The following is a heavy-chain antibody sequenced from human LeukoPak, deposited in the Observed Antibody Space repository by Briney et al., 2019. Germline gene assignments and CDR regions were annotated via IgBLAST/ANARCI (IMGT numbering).Heavy chain of an antibody. V-gene: IGHV3-30*09. CDR2: APHDGSNN. CDR1: GFSFSDYP. Sequence: GGSLRLSCEASGFSFSDYPMHWVRQAPGKGLEWVAVAPHDGSNNYYADSVRGRFAISRDNSKNTIYLQMNSLRPDDTAVYCCARPRGVRRPFDYWGRGALVTVSS. CDR3: ARPRGVRRPFDY. J-gene: IGHJ4*02. D-gene: IGHD3-10*01.